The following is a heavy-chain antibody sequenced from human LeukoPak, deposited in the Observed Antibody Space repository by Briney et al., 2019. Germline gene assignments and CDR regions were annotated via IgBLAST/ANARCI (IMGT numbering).Heavy chain of an antibody. CDR1: GGSMDNFY. Sequence: PSETLSLTCTVSGGSMDNFYWTWIRQPPGKGLEWIGYIYYSGSSHYNPSLKSRVTISLDTSKNLFSLRLNSITAADTAVYYCARERVVSVAGTRARWFDPWGQGTLVTVSS. CDR2: IYYSGSS. J-gene: IGHJ5*02. CDR3: ARERVVSVAGTRARWFDP. D-gene: IGHD6-19*01. V-gene: IGHV4-59*01.